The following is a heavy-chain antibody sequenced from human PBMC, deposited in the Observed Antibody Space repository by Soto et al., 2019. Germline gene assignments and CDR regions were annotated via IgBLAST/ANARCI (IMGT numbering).Heavy chain of an antibody. Sequence: SGPTLVNPTQTLTVTCTFSGFSLSTRGAGVGWIRQSPGKAPEWLALISWKEEKRYNPGLKSRFTITKDTSKNQVVLTMTDLGPVDTATYFCAHRYGGNYYRWYLDSWGREPLVTVS. CDR2: ISWKEEK. V-gene: IGHV2-5*01. CDR3: AHRYGGNYYRWYLDS. J-gene: IGHJ4*02. CDR1: GFSLSTRGAG. D-gene: IGHD1-26*01.